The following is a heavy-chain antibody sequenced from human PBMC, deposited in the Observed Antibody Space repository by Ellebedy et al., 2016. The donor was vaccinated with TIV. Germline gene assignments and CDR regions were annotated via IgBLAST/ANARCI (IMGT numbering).Heavy chain of an antibody. D-gene: IGHD5-12*01. CDR2: INPNSGGT. J-gene: IGHJ4*02. V-gene: IGHV1-2*02. CDR1: GYTFTGYY. CDR3: ARVGGYDRYYFDY. Sequence: AASVKVSCKASGYTFTGYYMHWVRQAPGQGLEWMGWINPNSGGTNYAQKFQGRVTMTRDTSISTAYMELSRLRSDDTAVYYCARVGGYDRYYFDYWGQGTLVTVSS.